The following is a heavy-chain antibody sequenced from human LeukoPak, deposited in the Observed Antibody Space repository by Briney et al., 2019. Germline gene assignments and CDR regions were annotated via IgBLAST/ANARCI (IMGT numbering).Heavy chain of an antibody. V-gene: IGHV1-46*01. Sequence: ASVKVSCKASGYTFTGYYMHWVRQAPGQGLEWMGIINPSGGSTSYAQKSQGRVTMTRDTSTSTVYMEPSSLRSEDTAVYYCARAVFGGYDYWGQGTLVTVSS. D-gene: IGHD3-10*01. CDR3: ARAVFGGYDY. CDR1: GYTFTGYY. CDR2: INPSGGST. J-gene: IGHJ4*02.